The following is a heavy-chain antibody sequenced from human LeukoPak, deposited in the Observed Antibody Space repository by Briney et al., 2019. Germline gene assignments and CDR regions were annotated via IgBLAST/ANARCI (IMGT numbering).Heavy chain of an antibody. CDR1: GGSISSYY. Sequence: KASETLSLTCTVSGGSISSYYWNWIRQPPGKGLEWIGFIYYTGSTNYNPSPESRVTISIDTSKNQFSLKLSSVTAADTAVYYCARSDTFDIWGQGTMVTVSS. CDR2: IYYTGST. V-gene: IGHV4-59*01. J-gene: IGHJ3*02. CDR3: ARSDTFDI.